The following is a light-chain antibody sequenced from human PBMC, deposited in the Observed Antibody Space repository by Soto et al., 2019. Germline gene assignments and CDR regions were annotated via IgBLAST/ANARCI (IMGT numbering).Light chain of an antibody. CDR2: DAS. CDR1: QSVDSY. CDR3: QQRKYWPPIN. J-gene: IGKJ5*01. Sequence: EFVLTQSPATLSLSPGERATLSCRASQSVDSYLAWYQQKSGQAPRLLIYDASNRATGIPARFSGSGSGTEFNLTIRSLEHEESYVYYCQQRKYWPPINFCQGTRLEIK. V-gene: IGKV3-11*01.